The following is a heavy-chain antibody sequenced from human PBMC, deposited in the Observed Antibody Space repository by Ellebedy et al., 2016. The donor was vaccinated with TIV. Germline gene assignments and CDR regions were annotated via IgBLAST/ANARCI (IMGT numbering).Heavy chain of an antibody. Sequence: PGGSLRLSCEVPGFTFSRNSMNWVRQAPGKGLEWVSSIGSGSTNIHYADSVKGRFTISRDNAKNSLYLQMNSLRAEDTAVYYCARDQVDILTGYLYDWYFYLWGRGTLVTVSS. CDR3: ARDQVDILTGYLYDWYFYL. J-gene: IGHJ2*01. V-gene: IGHV3-21*06. CDR2: IGSGSTNI. D-gene: IGHD3-9*01. CDR1: GFTFSRNS.